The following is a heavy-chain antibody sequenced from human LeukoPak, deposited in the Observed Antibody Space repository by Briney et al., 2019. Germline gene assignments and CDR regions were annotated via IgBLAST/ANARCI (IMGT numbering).Heavy chain of an antibody. CDR2: IKQGGSEK. D-gene: IGHD5-18*01. J-gene: IGHJ4*02. V-gene: IGHV3-7*01. Sequence: GGSLRLSCAASGFTFSNYYMNWVRQAPGKGLQWVASIKQGGSEKFYVDSVKGRFTVSRDDTKNSVYLQMNSLRAEDTAVYYCARDYSYGFLNWGQGTLVTVSS. CDR3: ARDYSYGFLN. CDR1: GFTFSNYY.